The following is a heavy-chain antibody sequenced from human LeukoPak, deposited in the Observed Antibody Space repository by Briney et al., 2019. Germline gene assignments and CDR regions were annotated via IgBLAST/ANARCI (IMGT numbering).Heavy chain of an antibody. CDR2: ISGSGGST. D-gene: IGHD4-11*01. J-gene: IGHJ4*02. CDR1: GFTFSSYA. CDR3: ARWKYSNYIYYFDY. Sequence: PGGSLRLSCVASGFTFSSYAMSWVRQAPGKGLEWVSGISGSGGSTYYADSVKGRFTISRDNSKNTLYLQMNGLRAEDTAVYYCARWKYSNYIYYFDYWGQGTLVTVSS. V-gene: IGHV3-23*01.